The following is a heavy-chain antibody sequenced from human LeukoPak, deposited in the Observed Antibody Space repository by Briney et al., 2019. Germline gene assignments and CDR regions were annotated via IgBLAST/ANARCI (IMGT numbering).Heavy chain of an antibody. CDR3: ARTQRWLQLHPFDY. D-gene: IGHD5-24*01. V-gene: IGHV4-39*01. CDR2: IYYSGST. J-gene: IGHJ4*02. Sequence: PSETLSLTCTVSGGSISSSSYYWGWIRQPPGKGLEWIGSIYYSGSTYYNPSLKSRVTISVDTSKNQFSLKLSSVTAADTAVYYCARTQRWLQLHPFDYWGQGTLVTVSS. CDR1: GGSISSSSYY.